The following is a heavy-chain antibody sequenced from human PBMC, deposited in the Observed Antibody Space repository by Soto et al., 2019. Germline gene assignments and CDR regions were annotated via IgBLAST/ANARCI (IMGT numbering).Heavy chain of an antibody. CDR2: ITDSGTGT. V-gene: IGHV3-23*01. Sequence: EVHLLESGGGLVHPGESLRLSCGASGFTFSSCVMTWVRQAPGKGLEWVSCITDSGTGTYYADSAKGRFTISRENSKNTIYLQMNNLRAEDTGVYYCAKGLINGRWYAEDWGQGTLVTVSS. D-gene: IGHD6-13*01. CDR1: GFTFSSCV. CDR3: AKGLINGRWYAED. J-gene: IGHJ1*01.